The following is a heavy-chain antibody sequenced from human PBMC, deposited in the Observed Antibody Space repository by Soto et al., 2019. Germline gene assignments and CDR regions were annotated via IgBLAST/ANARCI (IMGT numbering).Heavy chain of an antibody. CDR1: DGYVINRIDY. V-gene: IGHV4-61*01. J-gene: IGHJ4*02. Sequence: SEPQSLSYNGSDGYVINRIDYLTVSRQPPGKGLEWIGYIYYSGGTNYNPSLKSRVTISVDTSKNQFSLKLSSVTATDTAIYYCAREQQLGHVKTFDHWGQGTLVTVPQ. CDR3: AREQQLGHVKTFDH. D-gene: IGHD6-13*01. CDR2: IYYSGGT.